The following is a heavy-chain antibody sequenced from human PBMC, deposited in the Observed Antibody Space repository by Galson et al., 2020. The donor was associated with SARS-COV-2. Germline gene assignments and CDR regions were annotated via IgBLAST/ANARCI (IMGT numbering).Heavy chain of an antibody. D-gene: IGHD6-19*01. J-gene: IGHJ4*02. CDR3: AKDNPRIAVLLNY. V-gene: IGHV3-23*01. CDR1: GFTFGSYA. Sequence: SCVASGFTFGSYAMSWVRQAPGKGLEWVSVISVSGISTYYADSVKGRFTISRDNSNNIVYLQMNSLRAEDTAVYYCAKDNPRIAVLLNYWGQGTLVTVSS. CDR2: ISVSGIST.